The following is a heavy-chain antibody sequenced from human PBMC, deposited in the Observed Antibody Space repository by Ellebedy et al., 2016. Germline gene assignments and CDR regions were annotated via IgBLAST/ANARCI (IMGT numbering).Heavy chain of an antibody. D-gene: IGHD1-1*01. CDR1: SDSVSNYY. Sequence: SETLSLTCTVSSDSVSNYYWNWMRRPPGKGLEWIGFVFHTVTTSYNPSLRGRVSMSVDTSKNQFSLSLTSLTAADTAVYYCAKWNGDWHAFDVWGQGTMVTVSS. J-gene: IGHJ3*01. V-gene: IGHV4-59*02. CDR2: VFHTVTT. CDR3: AKWNGDWHAFDV.